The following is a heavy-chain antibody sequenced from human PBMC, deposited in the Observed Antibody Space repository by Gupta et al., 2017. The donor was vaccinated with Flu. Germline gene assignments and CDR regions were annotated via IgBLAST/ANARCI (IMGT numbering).Heavy chain of an antibody. Sequence: QVQLVQSGAEVKKPGSSVQVSCKASGGTFSSYAISWVRQAPGQGLEWRGGIIPIFGTANYAQKFQVRVTITADESTSTAYMELSSLRSEDTAVYYCARRAGDTAMVSYYYYGMDVWGQGTTVTVSS. D-gene: IGHD5-18*01. V-gene: IGHV1-69*01. J-gene: IGHJ6*02. CDR2: IIPIFGTA. CDR3: ARRAGDTAMVSYYYYGMDV. CDR1: GGTFSSYA.